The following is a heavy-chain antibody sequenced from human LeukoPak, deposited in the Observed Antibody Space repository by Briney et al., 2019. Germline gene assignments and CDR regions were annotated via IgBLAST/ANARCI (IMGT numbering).Heavy chain of an antibody. CDR2: INPNSGGT. D-gene: IGHD6-13*01. CDR1: GYTFTGYY. Sequence: ASVKVSCKASGYTFTGYYMHWVRQAPGQGLEWMGWINPNSGGTNYAQKFQGRVTMTRDTSISTAYMELSRLRSDDTAVYYCARDRGSSSWYRGIGFDPWGRGTLVTVSS. V-gene: IGHV1-2*02. J-gene: IGHJ5*02. CDR3: ARDRGSSSWYRGIGFDP.